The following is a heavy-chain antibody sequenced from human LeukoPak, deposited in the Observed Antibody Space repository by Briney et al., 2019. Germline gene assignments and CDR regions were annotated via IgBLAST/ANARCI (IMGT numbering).Heavy chain of an antibody. CDR1: GFTFSSYS. Sequence: GGSLRLSCAASGFTFSSYSMNWVRQAPGKGLEWVSYISSSSSTIYYADSVKGRFTISRDNAKNSLYLQMNGLRAEDTAVYYCAKSPMGEPHDYWGQGTLVTVSS. J-gene: IGHJ4*02. V-gene: IGHV3-48*04. D-gene: IGHD3-16*01. CDR2: ISSSSSTI. CDR3: AKSPMGEPHDY.